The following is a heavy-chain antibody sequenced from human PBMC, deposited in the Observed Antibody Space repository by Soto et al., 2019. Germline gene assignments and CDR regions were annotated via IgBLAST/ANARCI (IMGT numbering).Heavy chain of an antibody. V-gene: IGHV1-18*01. CDR3: ARESRYYYDSKAFDI. CDR1: GYTFTSYG. Sequence: ASVKVSCKASGYTFTSYGISWVRQAPGQGLEWMGWISAYNGNTNYAQKLQGRVTMTTDTSASTAHMELRSLRSDDTAVYYCARESRYYYDSKAFDIWGQGTMVTVSS. D-gene: IGHD3-22*01. J-gene: IGHJ3*02. CDR2: ISAYNGNT.